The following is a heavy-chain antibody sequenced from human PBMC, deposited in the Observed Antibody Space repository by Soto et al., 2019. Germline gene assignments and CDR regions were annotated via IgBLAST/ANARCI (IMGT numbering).Heavy chain of an antibody. V-gene: IGHV1-2*04. J-gene: IGHJ5*02. Sequence: ASVKVSCKASGYTFTGYYMHWLLQAPGQGLEWMGWINPNSGGTNYAQKFQGWVTMTRDTSISTAYMELSRLRSDDTAVYYCARGVAYYIGYDFVSWFDPWGQGTLVTVSS. CDR2: INPNSGGT. CDR1: GYTFTGYY. CDR3: ARGVAYYIGYDFVSWFDP. D-gene: IGHD5-12*01.